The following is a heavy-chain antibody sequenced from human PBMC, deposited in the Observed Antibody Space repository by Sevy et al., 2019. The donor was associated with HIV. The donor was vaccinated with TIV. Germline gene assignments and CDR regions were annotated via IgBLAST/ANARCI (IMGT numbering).Heavy chain of an antibody. CDR1: GFAFSSHA. J-gene: IGHJ4*01. D-gene: IGHD6-13*01. CDR2: ISYEGTET. V-gene: IGHV3-30-3*01. CDR3: ARDGGYSIKWYPLY. Sequence: GESLKISCAASGFAFSSHAMHWVRQAPGKGLEWVAVISYEGTETFYAASVEGRFTISRDNSKNMLSLQINSRRPEDTAVYYCARDGGYSIKWYPLYWGHGTLVTVSS.